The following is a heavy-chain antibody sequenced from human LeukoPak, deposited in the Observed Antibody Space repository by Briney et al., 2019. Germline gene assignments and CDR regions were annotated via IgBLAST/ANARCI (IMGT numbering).Heavy chain of an antibody. Sequence: ASETLSLTCAVYGGSFSGYYWSWIRQPPGKGLEWIGEINHSGSTNYNPSLKSRLIISIDTSTNQVSLKLTSVTAADTGLYYCASTRWPRDANFDYWGQGTLVTVSS. CDR3: ASTRWPRDANFDY. CDR1: GGSFSGYY. CDR2: INHSGST. D-gene: IGHD2-15*01. V-gene: IGHV4-34*01. J-gene: IGHJ4*02.